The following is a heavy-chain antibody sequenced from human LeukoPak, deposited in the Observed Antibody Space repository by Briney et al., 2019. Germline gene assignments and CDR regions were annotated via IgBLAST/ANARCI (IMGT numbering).Heavy chain of an antibody. J-gene: IGHJ6*02. V-gene: IGHV5-51*01. D-gene: IGHD3-10*01. CDR1: GYSFTSYW. CDR3: ARWTPMVRGVIIDYYYGMDV. Sequence: GESLKISCKGSGYSFTSYWIGRVRQMPGKGLEWMGIIYPGDSDTRFSPSFQGQVTISADKSISTAYLQWSSLKASDTAMYYCARWTPMVRGVIIDYYYGMDVWGQGTTVTVSS. CDR2: IYPGDSDT.